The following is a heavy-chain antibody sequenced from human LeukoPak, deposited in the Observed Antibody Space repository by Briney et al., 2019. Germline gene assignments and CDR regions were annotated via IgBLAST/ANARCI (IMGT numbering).Heavy chain of an antibody. CDR1: GYTFTDYY. CDR2: INPNSGGA. V-gene: IGHV1-2*02. D-gene: IGHD6-13*01. Sequence: ASVKVSCKASGYTFTDYYMHWVRQAPGQGLEWMGWINPNSGGANYAQKFQGRVTVTRDTSISTAFMDLSSLRSDDTAVFYCARGPPRGTAAGPDFWGQGTLVTVSS. J-gene: IGHJ4*02. CDR3: ARGPPRGTAAGPDF.